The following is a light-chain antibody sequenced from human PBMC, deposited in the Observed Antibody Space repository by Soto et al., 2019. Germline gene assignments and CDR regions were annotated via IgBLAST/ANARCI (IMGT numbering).Light chain of an antibody. CDR1: QSVSAN. CDR2: YAS. J-gene: IGKJ2*01. CDR3: QQYNNWPYS. Sequence: VMVQSPATLSASPVKRVTLSCGASQSVSANSAWYQQKPGQVPSLLIYYASSWATCIPDGFSCSGSGTEFTLTISSLQYEDVGVNYCQQYNNWPYSFGQGTKVDIK. V-gene: IGKV3D-15*01.